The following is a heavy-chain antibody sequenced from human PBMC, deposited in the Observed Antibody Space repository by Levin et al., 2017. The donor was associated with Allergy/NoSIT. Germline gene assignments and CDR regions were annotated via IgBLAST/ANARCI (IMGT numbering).Heavy chain of an antibody. CDR2: IFDSGNT. D-gene: IGHD3-22*01. V-gene: IGHV4-30-2*01. Sequence: SETLSLTCAVSGGSISSGDFSWSWIRQTPGEGLEWIGYIFDSGNTYYNPSLESQVTISLDRSKNQFSLKLTSVTAADPAVYYCARGHYSDNSDYVEGAPGRLFDFDYWGQGTLVTVSS. J-gene: IGHJ4*02. CDR1: GGSISSGDFS. CDR3: ARGHYSDNSDYVEGAPGRLFDFDY.